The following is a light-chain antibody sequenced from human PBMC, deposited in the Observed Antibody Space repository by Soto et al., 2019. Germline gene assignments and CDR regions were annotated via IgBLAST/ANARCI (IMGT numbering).Light chain of an antibody. CDR2: GAS. Sequence: EIVLTQSPGTLSLSPGEGATLSCRASQSVSSTYIAWYQQNPGQAPRLLIYGASSRATGIPDRFSGSGSGTDSTLTISRLEPEDFAVYFCQQYGRSPPFTFGQGTKVDIK. V-gene: IGKV3-20*01. CDR1: QSVSSTY. CDR3: QQYGRSPPFT. J-gene: IGKJ2*01.